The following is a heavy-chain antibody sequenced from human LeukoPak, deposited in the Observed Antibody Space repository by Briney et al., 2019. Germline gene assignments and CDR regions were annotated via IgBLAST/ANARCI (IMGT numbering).Heavy chain of an antibody. CDR3: ARAAERRRYDSSGYFDY. Sequence: GGSLRLSCAASGFTFSSYAMHWVRQAPGKGLEWVAVISCDGSNKYYADSVKGRFTISRDNSKNTLYLQMNSLRAEDTAVYYCARAAERRRYDSSGYFDYWGQGTLVTVSS. D-gene: IGHD3-22*01. CDR2: ISCDGSNK. V-gene: IGHV3-30-3*01. J-gene: IGHJ4*02. CDR1: GFTFSSYA.